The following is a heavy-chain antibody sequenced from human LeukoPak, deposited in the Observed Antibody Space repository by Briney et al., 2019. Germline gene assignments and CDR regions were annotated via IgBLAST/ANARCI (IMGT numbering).Heavy chain of an antibody. D-gene: IGHD3/OR15-3a*01. CDR2: ISAYNGNT. Sequence: GASVKVSCKASGYTFTSYGISWVRQAPGQGLEWMGWISAYNGNTNYAQKLQGRVTMTTDTSTSTAYMELRSLRSDDTAVYYCARDRISPRTGDYPYYFDYWGQGTLVTVSS. CDR3: ARDRISPRTGDYPYYFDY. CDR1: GYTFTSYG. J-gene: IGHJ4*02. V-gene: IGHV1-18*01.